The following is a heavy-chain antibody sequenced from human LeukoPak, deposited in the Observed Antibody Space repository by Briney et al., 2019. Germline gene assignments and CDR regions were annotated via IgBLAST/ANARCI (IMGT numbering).Heavy chain of an antibody. Sequence: SETPSLTCAVYGGSFSGYYWSWIRQPPGKGLEWIGEINHSGSTNYNPSLKSRVTISVDTSKNQFSLKLSSVTAADTAVYYCARAVRGYMDVWGKGTTVTVSS. CDR3: ARAVRGYMDV. CDR2: INHSGST. J-gene: IGHJ6*03. CDR1: GGSFSGYY. D-gene: IGHD2/OR15-2a*01. V-gene: IGHV4-34*01.